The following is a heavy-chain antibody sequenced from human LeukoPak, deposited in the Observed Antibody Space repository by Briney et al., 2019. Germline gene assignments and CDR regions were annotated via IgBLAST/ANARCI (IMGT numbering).Heavy chain of an antibody. D-gene: IGHD1-26*01. CDR2: ISYDGKNK. CDR3: ARGRGRRGSDAFDI. J-gene: IGHJ3*02. CDR1: GFSFSTYE. V-gene: IGHV3-30*04. Sequence: GSLRLSCAASGFSFSTYEMNWVRQAPGKGLEWVAVISYDGKNKYYADSVKGRFTISRDNSKNTLYLQMNNLRTEDTAVYYCARGRGRRGSDAFDIWGQGTMVTVSS.